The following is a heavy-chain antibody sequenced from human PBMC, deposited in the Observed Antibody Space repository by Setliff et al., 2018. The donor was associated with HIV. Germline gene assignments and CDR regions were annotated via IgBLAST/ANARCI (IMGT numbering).Heavy chain of an antibody. CDR1: GYTFTSYY. CDR3: YGMDV. V-gene: IGHV3-49*02. Sequence: SCKASGYTFTSYYMHWVRQAPGKGLEWVGFIRSKAYGGTTEYVASVKDRFTISRDDSKSLAYLQMNSLKTEDTAVYYFYGMDVWGQGTTVTVSS. J-gene: IGHJ6*02. CDR2: IRSKAYGGTT.